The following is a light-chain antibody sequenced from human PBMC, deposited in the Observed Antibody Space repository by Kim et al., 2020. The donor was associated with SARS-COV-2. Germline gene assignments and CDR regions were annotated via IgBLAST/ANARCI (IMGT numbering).Light chain of an antibody. V-gene: IGLV2-14*03. CDR3: SSYTTTTTRV. Sequence: QSALTQPASVSGSPGQSITISCTGTSSNVGGYNYVSWYQQHPGKAPKLMIYYVGTRPSGVSDRFSGSKSGNTASLTISGLQTEDEADYYCSSYTTTTTRVFGGGTQLTVL. CDR2: YVG. CDR1: SSNVGGYNY. J-gene: IGLJ3*02.